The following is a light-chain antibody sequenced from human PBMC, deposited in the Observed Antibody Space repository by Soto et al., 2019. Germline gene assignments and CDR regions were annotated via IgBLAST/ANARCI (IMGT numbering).Light chain of an antibody. CDR2: GNN. CDR1: SSNIGAGYD. CDR3: HSYDCRLSGVV. Sequence: QSVLTQPASVSGAPGQRVTISCTGSSSNIGAGYDVHWYQQLPGTAPKLLIYGNNNRPSGVPDRFSGSKSGTSASLAITGLQAEDEADYYCHSYDCRLSGVVFGGGTKVTVL. J-gene: IGLJ2*01. V-gene: IGLV1-40*01.